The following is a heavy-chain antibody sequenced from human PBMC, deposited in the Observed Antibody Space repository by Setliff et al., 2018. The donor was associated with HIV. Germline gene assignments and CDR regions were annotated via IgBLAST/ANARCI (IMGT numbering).Heavy chain of an antibody. Sequence: SETLSLTCNVSGASISSGGYYWTWIRQHPGRGLEWIGYIYYSGSTYYNPSLKSRLTISGDTSQNQFSLELSSVTAADTAVYYCARAYYYASGSYYSQGYYFDYWGQGTLVTVSS. V-gene: IGHV4-31*03. D-gene: IGHD3-10*01. CDR2: IYYSGST. CDR1: GASISSGGYY. CDR3: ARAYYYASGSYYSQGYYFDY. J-gene: IGHJ4*02.